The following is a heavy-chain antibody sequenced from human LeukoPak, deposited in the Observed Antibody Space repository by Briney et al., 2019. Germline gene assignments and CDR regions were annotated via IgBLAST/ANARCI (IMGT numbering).Heavy chain of an antibody. J-gene: IGHJ4*02. CDR1: GYTFTGYY. CDR2: INPNSGGT. V-gene: IGHV1-2*02. D-gene: IGHD6-19*01. Sequence: ASVKVSCKASGYTFTGYYMHWVRQAPGQGLEWMGWINPNSGGTNYAQKFQGRVTMTRDTSISTAYMELSRLRSDDTAVYYCATDGAVAGTAYPEYWGQGTLVTVSS. CDR3: ATDGAVAGTAYPEY.